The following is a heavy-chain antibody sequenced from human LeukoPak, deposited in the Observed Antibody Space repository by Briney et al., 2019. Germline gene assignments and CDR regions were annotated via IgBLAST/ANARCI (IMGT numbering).Heavy chain of an antibody. V-gene: IGHV3-23*01. CDR3: ARGLDSSPLYYFDY. D-gene: IGHD6-13*01. J-gene: IGHJ4*02. CDR2: ISGSGGTA. Sequence: GGSLRLSCAASGFTFSIYAMSWVRQAPGKGLEWVSAISGSGGTAYYADSVKGRFTISRDNSKNTLYLQMNSLRAEDTAVYYCARGLDSSPLYYFDYWGQGTLVTVSS. CDR1: GFTFSIYA.